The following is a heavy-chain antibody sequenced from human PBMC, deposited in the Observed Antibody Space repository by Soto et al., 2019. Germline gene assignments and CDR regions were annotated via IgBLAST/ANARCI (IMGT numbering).Heavy chain of an antibody. CDR1: GGTLTRFINYP. V-gene: IGHV1-69*06. J-gene: IGHJ6*02. CDR3: AVSLYGVVLHYYYRMDV. D-gene: IGHD3-3*01. CDR2: IVPNIGTV. Sequence: EASVKVSCKASGGTLTRFINYPIDWVRQAPRQGLEWMGGIVPNIGTVNYAQKFQGRVTITADKSTGTAFMEISGLTFEDTAFYYCAVSLYGVVLHYYYRMDVWGPGTSVTVSS.